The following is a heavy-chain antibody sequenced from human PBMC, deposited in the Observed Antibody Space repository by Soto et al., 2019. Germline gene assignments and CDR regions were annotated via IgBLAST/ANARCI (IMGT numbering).Heavy chain of an antibody. Sequence: PSETLSLTCTVSGGSISGYYWSWIRPPPGKGLEWIGEINHSGSTNYNPSLKSRVTISVDTSKNQFSLKLSSVTAADTAVYYCARGSDVAAAGRGFDPWGQGTLVTVSS. CDR2: INHSGST. V-gene: IGHV4-34*01. J-gene: IGHJ5*02. CDR1: GGSISGYY. D-gene: IGHD6-13*01. CDR3: ARGSDVAAAGRGFDP.